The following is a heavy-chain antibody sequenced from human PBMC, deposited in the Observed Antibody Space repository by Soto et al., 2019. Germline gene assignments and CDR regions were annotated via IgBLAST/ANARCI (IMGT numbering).Heavy chain of an antibody. CDR2: INDRGVST. D-gene: IGHD6-25*01. V-gene: IGHV3-23*01. CDR1: GFTFRNYA. Sequence: PGGSLRLSCAASGFTFRNYAMAWVRQAPGKGLEWVSSINDRGVSTYYADSVKGRFTISRDNSKNTLYLQMKGPRVDDTAVYYCAKDESIAAAPFDPWGQGSLVTVSS. CDR3: AKDESIAAAPFDP. J-gene: IGHJ5*02.